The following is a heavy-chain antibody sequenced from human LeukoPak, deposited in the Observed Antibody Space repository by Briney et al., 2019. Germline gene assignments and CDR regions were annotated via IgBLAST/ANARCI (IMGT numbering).Heavy chain of an antibody. CDR3: ARTGDWGGYDSSGHMERAFDI. J-gene: IGHJ3*02. D-gene: IGHD3-22*01. Sequence: GASVKVSCKASGYTFTSYYMHWVRQAPGQGLEWMGIINPSGGSTSYAQKFQGRVTMTRDMSTSTVYMELSSLRSEDTAVYYCARTGDWGGYDSSGHMERAFDIWGQGTMVTVSS. CDR2: INPSGGST. CDR1: GYTFTSYY. V-gene: IGHV1-46*01.